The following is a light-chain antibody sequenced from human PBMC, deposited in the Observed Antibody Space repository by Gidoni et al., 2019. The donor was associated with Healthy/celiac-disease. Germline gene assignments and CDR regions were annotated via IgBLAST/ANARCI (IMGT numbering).Light chain of an antibody. CDR3: QQYGSSPLT. V-gene: IGKV3-20*01. CDR1: QSVSSSY. CDR2: GSS. J-gene: IGKJ1*01. Sequence: EIVLTQSPGTLSLSPGERATLSCRASQSVSSSYLAWYQQKPGQAPRLLIDGSSSRATGIPDRFSGSGSGTDFTLTISRLEPEEFAVYYCQQYGSSPLTFGQGTKVEIK.